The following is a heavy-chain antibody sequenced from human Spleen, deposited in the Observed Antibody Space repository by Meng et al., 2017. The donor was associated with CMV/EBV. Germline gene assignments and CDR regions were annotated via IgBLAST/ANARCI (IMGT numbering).Heavy chain of an antibody. Sequence: SCYTLASYAIHWVRQAPGQRLEWMGWINAGNGNTNYSQKFQGRVTITRDTSASTAYMELSSLGSEDTALYYCARLTAATTTGNYFDYWGQGTLVTVSS. D-gene: IGHD4-11*01. V-gene: IGHV1-3*01. CDR1: CYTLASYA. CDR2: INAGNGNT. J-gene: IGHJ4*02. CDR3: ARLTAATTTGNYFDY.